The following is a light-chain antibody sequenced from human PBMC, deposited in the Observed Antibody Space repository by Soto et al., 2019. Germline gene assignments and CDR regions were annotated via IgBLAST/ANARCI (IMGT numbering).Light chain of an antibody. J-gene: IGKJ1*01. V-gene: IGKV1-6*01. CDR1: QGIRND. CDR3: LQDYNYPRT. CDR2: AAS. Sequence: IQLTASPSSLSASVGNRVTITCRASQGIRNDLGWYQQRPGKAPKLLIYAASSLQSGVPSRFSGSGSGTDFTLTISSLQPEDFATYYCLQDYNYPRTFGQGTKVDIK.